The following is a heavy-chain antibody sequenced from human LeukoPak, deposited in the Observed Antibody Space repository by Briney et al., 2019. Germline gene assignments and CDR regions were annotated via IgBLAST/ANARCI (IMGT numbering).Heavy chain of an antibody. D-gene: IGHD6-6*01. V-gene: IGHV3-48*03. Sequence: GGSLRLSCAASGFTFSSYEMSWVRQAPGKGLEWVSYISSSGNTISYADSVKGRFTISRDNAKNSLYLQVISLRAEDTAVYYCARGPSIAARYDAFDIWGQGTMVTVSS. CDR2: ISSSGNTI. J-gene: IGHJ3*02. CDR3: ARGPSIAARYDAFDI. CDR1: GFTFSSYE.